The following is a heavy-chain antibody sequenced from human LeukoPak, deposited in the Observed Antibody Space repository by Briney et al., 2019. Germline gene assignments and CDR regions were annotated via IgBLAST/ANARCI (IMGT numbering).Heavy chain of an antibody. Sequence: SETLSLTCTVSGGSVSRGSDYWSWIRQPAGKGLEWIGRIYTSGSTNYNPSLKSRVTISIDTSKNQFSLKLSSVTAADTAVYYCARGGRRNWFDPWGQGTLVTVSS. CDR3: ARGGRRNWFDP. D-gene: IGHD3-10*01. CDR2: IYTSGST. V-gene: IGHV4-61*02. CDR1: GGSVSRGSDY. J-gene: IGHJ5*02.